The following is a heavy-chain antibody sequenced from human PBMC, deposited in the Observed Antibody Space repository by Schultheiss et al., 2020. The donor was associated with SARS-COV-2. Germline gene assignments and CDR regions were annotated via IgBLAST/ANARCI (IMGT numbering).Heavy chain of an antibody. CDR3: AKDLSSGWSSDCIDH. CDR1: GFTFSSCA. J-gene: IGHJ4*02. V-gene: IGHV3-21*05. D-gene: IGHD6-19*01. Sequence: GESLKISCAASGFTFSSCAMSWVRQAPGKGLEWVSYISSSSSYTNYADSVKGRFTISRDKSKNTVYLQMNGLRVEDTAIYYCAKDLSSGWSSDCIDHWGPGTLVTVSS. CDR2: ISSSSSYT.